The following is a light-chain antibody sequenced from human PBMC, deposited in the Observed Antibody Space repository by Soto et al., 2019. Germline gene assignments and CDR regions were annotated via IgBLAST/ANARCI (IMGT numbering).Light chain of an antibody. CDR3: QQAYSFPLT. CDR2: TAS. Sequence: IQMTQSPSSLCASVGDRVTISLRASQSISSYLNWYQQKPGKAPKLLISTASTLQSGVPSRFSGSGSGTEFSLTISSLQPEDFATYYCQQAYSFPLTFGGGTKVDI. V-gene: IGKV1-39*01. CDR1: QSISSY. J-gene: IGKJ4*01.